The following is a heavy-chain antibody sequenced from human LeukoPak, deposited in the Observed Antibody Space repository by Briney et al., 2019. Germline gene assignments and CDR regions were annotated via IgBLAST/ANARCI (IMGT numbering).Heavy chain of an antibody. J-gene: IGHJ4*02. CDR3: ARAYDFWTGLDY. Sequence: SETLSLTCAVYGGSFSGYDWSWIRQPPGKGLEWIGEINHSGSTNYNPSLKSRVTISVDTSKNQFSLKLSSVTAADTAVYYCARAYDFWTGLDYWGKGTLVTVSS. CDR1: GGSFSGYD. D-gene: IGHD3-3*01. CDR2: INHSGST. V-gene: IGHV4-34*01.